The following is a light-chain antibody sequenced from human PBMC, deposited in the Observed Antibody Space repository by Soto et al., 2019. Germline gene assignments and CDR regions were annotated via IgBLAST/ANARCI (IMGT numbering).Light chain of an antibody. Sequence: QSALTQPASVSGSPGQSITISCTGSSSDIGGYNYVSWYHQHPGKAPKLMIYDVTNRPSGVSDRFSGSKSGNTASLTISGLQAEDEADYYCSSYTTISTLVVFGGGTQLTVL. CDR2: DVT. CDR1: SSDIGGYNY. CDR3: SSYTTISTLVV. V-gene: IGLV2-14*01. J-gene: IGLJ2*01.